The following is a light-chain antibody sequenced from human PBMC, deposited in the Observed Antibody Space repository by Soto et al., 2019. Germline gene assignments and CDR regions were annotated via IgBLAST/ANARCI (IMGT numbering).Light chain of an antibody. CDR2: SAS. Sequence: DIQMTQSPSSLPAAVGDRVTITCRASPDISPWLAWYQHKPGNAPKLLIYSASNLQRGVPSRFSGGGSGTEFTLTINNLQPEDFATYYCQQTKTPCTFGQGNKV. J-gene: IGKJ1*01. CDR1: PDISPW. V-gene: IGKV1-12*01. CDR3: QQTKTPCT.